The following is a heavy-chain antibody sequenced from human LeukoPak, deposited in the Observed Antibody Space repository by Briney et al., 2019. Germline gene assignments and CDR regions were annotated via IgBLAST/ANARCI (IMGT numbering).Heavy chain of an antibody. Sequence: SETLSLTCTVSGGSISSSTYFWGWIRQPPGKGLEWIGTIYYSGSTYYNPSLRSRVTISVDSSKNQFSLRLSSVTAADTAVYYCARESLTWLQSRTSWFDPWGQGTLVTVSS. J-gene: IGHJ5*02. CDR3: ARESLTWLQSRTSWFDP. CDR2: IYYSGST. CDR1: GGSISSSTYF. V-gene: IGHV4-39*07. D-gene: IGHD5-24*01.